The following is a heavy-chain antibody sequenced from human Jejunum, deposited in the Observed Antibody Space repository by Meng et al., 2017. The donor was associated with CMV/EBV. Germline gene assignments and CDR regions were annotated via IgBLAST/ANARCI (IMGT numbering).Heavy chain of an antibody. CDR1: GFTFSPSA. CDR2: IAHDGSAK. Sequence: QVLLVESGGGGVQPGGXXGLSCAASGFTFSPSAMHWVCQPPGKGLEWVSFIAHDGSAKTYTDSVKGRFTISRDDSENTVYLEMNSLRVEDTAVYYCAKDLYYSFDYWGQGTLVTVSS. D-gene: IGHD2-8*01. J-gene: IGHJ4*02. V-gene: IGHV3-30*02. CDR3: AKDLYYSFDY.